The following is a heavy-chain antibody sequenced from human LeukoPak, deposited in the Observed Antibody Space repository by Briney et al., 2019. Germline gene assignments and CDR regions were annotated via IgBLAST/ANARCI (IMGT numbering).Heavy chain of an antibody. CDR1: GFTFSSYW. CDR2: IKQDGSEK. V-gene: IGHV3-7*01. CDR3: ARDGSYYYGSGRFDP. J-gene: IGHJ5*02. Sequence: GGSLRLSCAASGFTFSSYWMSWVRQAPGKGLEWVANIKQDGSEKYYVDSVKGRFTISRDNAKNSLYLQMNSLRAEDTAVYYCARDGSYYYGSGRFDPWGQGILVTVSS. D-gene: IGHD3-10*01.